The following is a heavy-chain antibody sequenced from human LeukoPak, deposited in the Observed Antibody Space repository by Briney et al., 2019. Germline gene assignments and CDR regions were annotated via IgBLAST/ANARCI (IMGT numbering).Heavy chain of an antibody. CDR1: GGTFSSYA. Sequence: SVKVSCKASGGTFSSYAISWVRQAPGQGLEWMGGIIPIFGTANYAQKFQGRVTITADESTSTAYMELSSLRSEDTAVCYCARTSYCGGDCLDYWGQGTLVTVSS. J-gene: IGHJ4*02. V-gene: IGHV1-69*13. CDR2: IIPIFGTA. D-gene: IGHD2-21*02. CDR3: ARTSYCGGDCLDY.